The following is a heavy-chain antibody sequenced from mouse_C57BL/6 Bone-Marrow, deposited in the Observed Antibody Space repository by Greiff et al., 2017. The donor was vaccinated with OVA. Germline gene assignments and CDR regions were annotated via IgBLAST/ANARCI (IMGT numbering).Heavy chain of an antibody. D-gene: IGHD1-1*01. Sequence: EVKLVESGEGLVKPGGSLKLSCAASGFTFSSYAMSLVRQTPEQRLEWVAYISSGGDYIYYADTVKGRFTISRDNARNTLYLQMSSLKSEDTAMYYCTRYGSSYYWYFDVWGTGTTVTVSS. CDR3: TRYGSSYYWYFDV. CDR1: GFTFSSYA. CDR2: ISSGGDYI. V-gene: IGHV5-9-1*02. J-gene: IGHJ1*03.